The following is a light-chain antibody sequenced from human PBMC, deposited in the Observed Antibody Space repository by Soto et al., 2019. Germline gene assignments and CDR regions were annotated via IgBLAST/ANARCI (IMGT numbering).Light chain of an antibody. CDR3: QSYDSSNHVV. CDR2: DDN. Sequence: NFMLTQPHSVSESPGKTVTISCTGSSGSIASNYVQWYQQRPGSAPTTVIFDDNQRPSGVPDRFSGSIDSSSNSASLTISGLKTEDEADYYCQSYDSSNHVVFGGGTKVTAL. CDR1: SGSIASNY. V-gene: IGLV6-57*02. J-gene: IGLJ2*01.